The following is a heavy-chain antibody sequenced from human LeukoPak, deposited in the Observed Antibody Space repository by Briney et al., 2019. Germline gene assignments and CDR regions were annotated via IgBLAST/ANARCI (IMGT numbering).Heavy chain of an antibody. CDR2: INHSGST. V-gene: IGHV4-34*10. D-gene: IGHD6-6*01. Sequence: SETLSLTCAVYGESFNGYYWSWIRRPPGKGLEWIGEINHSGSTYDNPSLKSRVTMSVDSSKNQVSLKLRSVTAADTAVYYCVRDAAHYMDVWGKGTTVTVSS. CDR3: VRDAAHYMDV. CDR1: GESFNGYY. J-gene: IGHJ6*03.